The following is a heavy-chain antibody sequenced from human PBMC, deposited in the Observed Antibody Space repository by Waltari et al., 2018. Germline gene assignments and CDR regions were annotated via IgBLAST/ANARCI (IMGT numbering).Heavy chain of an antibody. CDR1: GFTFSSYL. CDR3: ARQLADAFDI. D-gene: IGHD6-13*01. V-gene: IGHV3-7*01. CDR2: RKQDGSEK. J-gene: IGHJ3*02. Sequence: EVQLVESGGGLVQPGGSLRLSCAASGFTFSSYLMRWVRQAPGKGLEWVANRKQDGSEKYYVDSVKGRFTISRDNAKNSLYLQMNSLRAEDTAVYYCARQLADAFDIWGQGTMVTVSS.